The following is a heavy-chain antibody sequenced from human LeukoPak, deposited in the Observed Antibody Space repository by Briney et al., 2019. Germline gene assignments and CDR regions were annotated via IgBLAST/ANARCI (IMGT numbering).Heavy chain of an antibody. D-gene: IGHD3-16*01. J-gene: IGHJ4*02. Sequence: GGSLRLSCTASGFTFNRDWTAWVRQAPGKGLEWVANIKEDGSEKNYVDSVKGRFTISRDNAKNSLYLQMNSLRAEDTAVYYCAREGDLSDFDYWGQGTLVTVSS. V-gene: IGHV3-7*01. CDR1: GFTFNRDW. CDR2: IKEDGSEK. CDR3: AREGDLSDFDY.